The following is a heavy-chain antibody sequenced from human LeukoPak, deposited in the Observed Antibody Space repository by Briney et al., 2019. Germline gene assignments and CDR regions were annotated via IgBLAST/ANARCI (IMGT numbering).Heavy chain of an antibody. CDR3: AGEVPDSSGPSFDY. V-gene: IGHV1-18*01. CDR1: GYTFTSYG. CDR2: ISAYNGNT. Sequence: ASVKVSCKASGYTFTSYGISWVRQAPGQGLEWMGWISAYNGNTNYAQELQGRVTMTTDTSTSTAYMELRSLRSDDTAVYYCAGEVPDSSGPSFDYWGQGTLVTVSS. D-gene: IGHD3-22*01. J-gene: IGHJ4*02.